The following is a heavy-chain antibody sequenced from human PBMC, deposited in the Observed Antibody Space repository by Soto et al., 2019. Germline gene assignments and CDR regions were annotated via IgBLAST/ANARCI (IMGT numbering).Heavy chain of an antibody. Sequence: LSLTCTVSGGSISSGDYYWSWIRQPPGKGLEWIGYIYYSGSTCYNPSLRSRVTISVDTSKNQFSLKLSSVTAADTAVYYCARDIHYGDYDWFDPWGQGTLVTAPQ. J-gene: IGHJ5*02. CDR1: GGSISSGDYY. CDR3: ARDIHYGDYDWFDP. V-gene: IGHV4-30-4*01. D-gene: IGHD4-17*01. CDR2: IYYSGST.